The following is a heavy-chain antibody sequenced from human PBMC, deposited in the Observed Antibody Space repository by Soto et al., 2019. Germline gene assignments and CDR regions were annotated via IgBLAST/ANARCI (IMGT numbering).Heavy chain of an antibody. D-gene: IGHD2-2*01. J-gene: IGHJ6*03. CDR2: ISSSSSYI. CDR3: ARGTRYCSSTSCSHYMDV. CDR1: GFTFSSYA. V-gene: IGHV3-21*01. Sequence: GGSLRLSCAASGFTFSSYAMSWVRQAPGKGLEWVSSISSSSSYIYYADSVKGRFTISRDNAKNSLYLQTNSLRAEDTAVYYCARGTRYCSSTSCSHYMDVWGKGTTVTVSS.